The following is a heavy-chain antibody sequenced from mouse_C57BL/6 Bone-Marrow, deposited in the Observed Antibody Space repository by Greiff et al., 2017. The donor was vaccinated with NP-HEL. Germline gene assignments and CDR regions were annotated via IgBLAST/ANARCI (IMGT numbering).Heavy chain of an antibody. J-gene: IGHJ4*01. CDR1: GYAFSSYW. Sequence: VQLQQSGAELVKPGASVKISCKASGYAFSSYWMNWVKQRPGKGLEWIGQIYPGDGDTNYNGKFKGKATLTADKSSSTAYMQLSSLTSEDSAVYFCARNGSSLSAMDDWGQGTSVTVSS. D-gene: IGHD1-1*01. V-gene: IGHV1-80*01. CDR3: ARNGSSLSAMDD. CDR2: IYPGDGDT.